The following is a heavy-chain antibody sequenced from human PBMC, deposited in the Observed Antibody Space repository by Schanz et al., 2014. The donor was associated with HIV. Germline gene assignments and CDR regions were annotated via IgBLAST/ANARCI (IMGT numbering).Heavy chain of an antibody. CDR2: IKEDGAGE. V-gene: IGHV3-7*03. CDR3: VRDRVGASARYVAFDI. D-gene: IGHD1-26*01. J-gene: IGHJ3*02. CDR1: GSTFTTYY. Sequence: EVHLVESGGGLVQPGGSLRLSCVASGSTFTTYYMSWVRQAPGKGLEWVANIKEDGAGEYYVGSVKGRFTIFTDISDNTVHAQITSLRADDTAVYYCVRDRVGASARYVAFDIWGHGTMVTVSS.